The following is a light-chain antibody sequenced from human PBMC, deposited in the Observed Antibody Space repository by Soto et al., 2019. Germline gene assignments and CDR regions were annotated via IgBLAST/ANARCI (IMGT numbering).Light chain of an antibody. CDR3: QSYDNILSGPL. CDR2: KNN. CDR1: GSNVGASYD. V-gene: IGLV1-40*01. Sequence: QLVLTQPPSVSGAPGQTITMSCTGSGSNVGASYDVHWYQVLPGAGPRLLIYKNNNRPSGVPDRFSGSKSGTSASLAITGLRAEDEAGYYCQSYDNILSGPLFGGGTKLTVL. J-gene: IGLJ3*02.